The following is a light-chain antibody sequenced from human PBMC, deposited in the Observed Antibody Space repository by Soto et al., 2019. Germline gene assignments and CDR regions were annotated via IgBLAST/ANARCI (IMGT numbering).Light chain of an antibody. CDR2: DAT. CDR3: QQGYSTPVT. J-gene: IGKJ5*01. CDR1: QSVNTH. V-gene: IGKV1-39*01. Sequence: DIQMTQSPSSLSASVGDRVTITCRASQSVNTHLNWYQQKPGKAPNLLIYDATGLQSGVPSRFSGSGSGTDFTLTISSLQPEDFATYYCQQGYSTPVTFGQGTRLEIK.